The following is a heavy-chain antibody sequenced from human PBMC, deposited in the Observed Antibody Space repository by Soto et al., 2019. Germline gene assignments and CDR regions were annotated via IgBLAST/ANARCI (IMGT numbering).Heavy chain of an antibody. D-gene: IGHD3-22*01. CDR1: GGSISSGGYY. CDR2: IYYSGST. CDR3: ARDSVVTPYYYYGMDV. J-gene: IGHJ6*02. V-gene: IGHV4-31*02. Sequence: PSETLSLTCTVSGGSISSGGYYWSWIRQHPGKGLEWIGYIYYSGSTYYNPSLKSRVTISVDTSKNQFSLKLSSVTAADTAVYYCARDSVVTPYYYYGMDVWGQGTKVTVSS.